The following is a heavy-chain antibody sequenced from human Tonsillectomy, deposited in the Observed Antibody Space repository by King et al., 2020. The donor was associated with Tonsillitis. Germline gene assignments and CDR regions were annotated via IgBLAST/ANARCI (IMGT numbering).Heavy chain of an antibody. CDR1: GFTFSNYA. J-gene: IGHJ3*02. V-gene: IGHV3-64D*06. D-gene: IGHD1-14*01. Sequence: VQLVESGGGLVQPGGSLRLSCSASGFTFSNYALHWVRQAPGKGLQCVSAIRINGGSTFYADSVKGRFTISRDNSKNTLYLHTSSLRPEDTAVYYCVRDSDRGIWGQGTMVTVSS. CDR2: IRINGGST. CDR3: VRDSDRGI.